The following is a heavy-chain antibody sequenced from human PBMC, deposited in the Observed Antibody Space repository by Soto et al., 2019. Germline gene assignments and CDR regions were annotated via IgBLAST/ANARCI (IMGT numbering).Heavy chain of an antibody. CDR3: ARAGVVGATTPGAFDI. CDR1: GGSISSYY. CDR2: IYYSGST. Sequence: SETLSLTCTVSGGSISSYYWSWIRQPPGKGLEWIGYIYYSGSTNYNPSLKSRVTISVDTSKNQFSLKLSSVTAADTAVYYCARAGVVGATTPGAFDIWGQGTMVTVS. J-gene: IGHJ3*02. D-gene: IGHD1-26*01. V-gene: IGHV4-59*01.